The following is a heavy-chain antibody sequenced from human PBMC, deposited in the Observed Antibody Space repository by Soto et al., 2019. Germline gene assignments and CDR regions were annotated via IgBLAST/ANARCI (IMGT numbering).Heavy chain of an antibody. CDR2: INDCGGDT. V-gene: IGHV3-23*01. CDR3: AKKHYSSYCSGGNCYDFAY. Sequence: EVQLLESGGGLVQPGGSLRLSCSASEFTFSSCAMSWVRQAPGKGLEWVSAINDCGGDTYYTNSVKGRFTISRDNSKNMSYLQMNSLRADDTAVYYCAKKHYSSYCSGGNCYDFAYWGQGTLVTVSS. J-gene: IGHJ4*02. CDR1: EFTFSSCA. D-gene: IGHD2-15*01.